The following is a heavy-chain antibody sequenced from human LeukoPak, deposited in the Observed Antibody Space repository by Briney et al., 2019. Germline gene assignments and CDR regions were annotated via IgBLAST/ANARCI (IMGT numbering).Heavy chain of an antibody. V-gene: IGHV4-4*07. D-gene: IGHD6-13*01. CDR1: GGSISSYY. J-gene: IGHJ4*02. CDR2: IYTSGST. CDR3: ASTSLGREAGTSDS. Sequence: SETLSLTCTVSGGSISSYYWSWIRQPAGKGLEWIGRIYTSGSTNYNPSLKSRVTMSVDTSKNQFSLKLSSVTAADTAVYYCASTSLGREAGTSDSWGQGTLVTVSS.